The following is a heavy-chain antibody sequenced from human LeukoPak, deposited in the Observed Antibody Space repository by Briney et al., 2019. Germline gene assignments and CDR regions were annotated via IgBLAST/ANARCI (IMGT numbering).Heavy chain of an antibody. D-gene: IGHD6-6*01. V-gene: IGHV7-4-1*02. CDR3: ARDLVSAGFDI. CDR1: GYTFTNYT. CDR2: IDTNTGNP. J-gene: IGHJ3*02. Sequence: ASVKVSCKASGYTFTNYTLNWVRQAPGQGLEWMGWIDTNTGNPTYAQGFIGRFVFSLDTSVTTAYLQITSLKAEDTAVYYCARDLVSAGFDIWGQGTMVTVSS.